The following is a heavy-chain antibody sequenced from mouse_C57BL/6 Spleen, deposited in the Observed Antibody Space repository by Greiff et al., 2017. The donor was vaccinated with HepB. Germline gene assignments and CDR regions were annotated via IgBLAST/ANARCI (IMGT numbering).Heavy chain of an antibody. Sequence: EVQLQESGGGLVQPGGSLKLSCAASGFTFSDYGMAWVRQAPRKGPEWVAFISNLAYSIYYADTVTGRFTISRENAKNTLYLEMSSLRSEDTAMYYCAREGEGYFDVWGTGTTVTVSS. CDR3: AREGEGYFDV. J-gene: IGHJ1*03. CDR2: ISNLAYSI. V-gene: IGHV5-15*01. CDR1: GFTFSDYG.